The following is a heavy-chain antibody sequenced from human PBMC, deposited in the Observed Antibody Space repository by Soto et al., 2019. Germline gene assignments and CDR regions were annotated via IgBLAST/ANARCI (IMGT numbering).Heavy chain of an antibody. D-gene: IGHD5-12*01. CDR2: IIPIFGTA. Sequence: QVQLVQSGAEVKKPGSSVKVSCKASGGTFSSYAISWVRQAPGQGLEWMGGIIPIFGTANYAQKFQGRVTSTAGESTSTAYRELSSLRSEDTAGYYCARAQMATDNWFDPWGQGTLVTVSS. V-gene: IGHV1-69*12. CDR3: ARAQMATDNWFDP. CDR1: GGTFSSYA. J-gene: IGHJ5*02.